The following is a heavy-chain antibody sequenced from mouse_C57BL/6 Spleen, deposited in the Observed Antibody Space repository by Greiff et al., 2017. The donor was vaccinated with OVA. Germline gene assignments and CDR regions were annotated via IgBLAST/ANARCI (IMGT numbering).Heavy chain of an antibody. Sequence: EVQLQQSGAELVRPGASVKLSCTASGFNIKDDYMHWVKQRPEQGLEWIGWIDPENGDTEYASKFQGKATITADTSSNTAYLQLSSLTSEDTAVYYCTTYGRRFAYWGQGTLVTVSA. V-gene: IGHV14-4*01. D-gene: IGHD2-1*01. J-gene: IGHJ3*01. CDR1: GFNIKDDY. CDR2: IDPENGDT. CDR3: TTYGRRFAY.